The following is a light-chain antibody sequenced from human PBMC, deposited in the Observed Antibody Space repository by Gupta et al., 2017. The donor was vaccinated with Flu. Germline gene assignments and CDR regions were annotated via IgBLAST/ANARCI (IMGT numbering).Light chain of an antibody. CDR1: STNIGSNT. CDR3: ASGDSSENGGV. V-gene: IGLV1-44*01. Sequence: VTISCSGSSTNIGSNTVNWYQQPPRPPPKLLIYANNQRPSGVPGRFSGSKSDTAASMASSGLEAEDEADYYCASGDSSENGGVFGGGTKLTVL. CDR2: ANN. J-gene: IGLJ3*02.